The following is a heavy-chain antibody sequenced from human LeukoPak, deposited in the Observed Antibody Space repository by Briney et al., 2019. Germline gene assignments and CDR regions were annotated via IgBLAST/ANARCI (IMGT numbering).Heavy chain of an antibody. V-gene: IGHV1-18*01. Sequence: ASVKVSCTASGYTFTSYGISWVRQAPGQGLEWMGWISAYNGNTNYAQKVQGRVTMTTDTSTSTAYMELRSLRSDDTAVYYCAIGVYGDYTQDAFDIWGQGTMVTVSS. D-gene: IGHD4-17*01. J-gene: IGHJ3*02. CDR3: AIGVYGDYTQDAFDI. CDR2: ISAYNGNT. CDR1: GYTFTSYG.